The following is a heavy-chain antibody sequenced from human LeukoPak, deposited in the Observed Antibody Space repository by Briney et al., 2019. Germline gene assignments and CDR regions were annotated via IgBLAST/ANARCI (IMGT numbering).Heavy chain of an antibody. CDR2: ISAYNGNT. V-gene: IGHV1-18*01. CDR3: ARGRYSYGYYYYYMDV. Sequence: ASVTVSCMASGYTFTSYGISGVRQAPGQGVEGMGWISAYNGNTNYAQKLQGRVTMTTDTSTSTAYMELRSLRSDDTAVYYCARGRYSYGYYYYYMDVWGKGTTVTVSS. J-gene: IGHJ6*03. CDR1: GYTFTSYG. D-gene: IGHD5-18*01.